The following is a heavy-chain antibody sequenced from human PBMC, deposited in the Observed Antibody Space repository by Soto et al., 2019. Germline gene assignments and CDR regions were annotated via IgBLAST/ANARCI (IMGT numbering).Heavy chain of an antibody. CDR3: ARDKITGLFDY. J-gene: IGHJ4*02. D-gene: IGHD2-8*02. CDR1: GDSISSSQW. V-gene: IGHV4-4*02. CDR2: VYHTGTA. Sequence: SETPSLTCTVSGDSISSSQWWNWVRQPPGRGLEWIGEVYHTGTANYSPSLKSRVTISVDKSKNQFSLKLSSVTAADTAVYYCARDKITGLFDYWGQGTLVTVSS.